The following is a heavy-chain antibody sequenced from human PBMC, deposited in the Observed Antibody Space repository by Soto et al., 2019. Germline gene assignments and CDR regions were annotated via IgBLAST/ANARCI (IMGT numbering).Heavy chain of an antibody. CDR3: ARHPSYGDYNEGNWFDP. J-gene: IGHJ5*02. D-gene: IGHD4-17*01. CDR1: GYSFTSYW. CDR2: IYPGDSDT. Sequence: PGESLKISCRGSGYSFTSYWIGWVRQMPGKGLEWMGIIYPGDSDTRYSPSFQGQVTISADKSISTAYLQWSSLKASDTAMYYCARHPSYGDYNEGNWFDPWGQGTLVTVSS. V-gene: IGHV5-51*01.